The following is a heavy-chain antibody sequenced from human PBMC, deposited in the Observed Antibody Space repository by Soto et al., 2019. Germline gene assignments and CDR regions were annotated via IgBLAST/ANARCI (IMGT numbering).Heavy chain of an antibody. V-gene: IGHV5-51*01. Sequence: GESLKISCKGSGYSFTNYWIAWVRQMPGKGLEYMGIIYPSDSTTRYSPSFQGQVTTSADKSISTAYLQWNSLKASDTAMYYCARHGFYGDYASNYFAHWGQGTLVTVSS. CDR2: IYPSDSTT. D-gene: IGHD4-17*01. CDR3: ARHGFYGDYASNYFAH. CDR1: GYSFTNYW. J-gene: IGHJ4*02.